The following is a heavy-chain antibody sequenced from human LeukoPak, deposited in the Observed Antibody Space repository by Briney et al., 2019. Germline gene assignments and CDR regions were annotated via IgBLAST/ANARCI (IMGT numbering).Heavy chain of an antibody. Sequence: SETLSLTCTVSGYSISSGYYWGWIRQPPGKGLEWIGSIYHSGSTYYNPSLKSRVTISVDTSKNQFSLKLSSVTAADTAVYYCARELRYDNSDSGAFWGQGTVVTVSS. CDR1: GYSISSGYY. CDR2: IYHSGST. V-gene: IGHV4-38-2*02. D-gene: IGHD3-22*01. J-gene: IGHJ3*01. CDR3: ARELRYDNSDSGAF.